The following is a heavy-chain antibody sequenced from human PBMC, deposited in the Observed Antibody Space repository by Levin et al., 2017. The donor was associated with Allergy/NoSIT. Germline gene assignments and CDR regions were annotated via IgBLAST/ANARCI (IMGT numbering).Heavy chain of an antibody. D-gene: IGHD4-17*01. CDR2: INPSGGST. CDR3: ARGLPTTTVTPYYFDY. CDR1: GYTFTSYY. V-gene: IGHV1-46*01. J-gene: IGHJ4*02. Sequence: ASVKVSCKASGYTFTSYYMHWVRQAPGQGLEWMGIINPSGGSTSYAQKFQGRVTMTRDTSTSTVYMELSSLRSEDTAVYYCARGLPTTTVTPYYFDYWGQGTLVTVSS.